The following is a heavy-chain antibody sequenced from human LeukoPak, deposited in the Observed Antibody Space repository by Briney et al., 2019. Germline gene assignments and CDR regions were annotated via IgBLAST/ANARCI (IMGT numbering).Heavy chain of an antibody. CDR3: ATHLDSSLVEAFDI. V-gene: IGHV1-69*06. CDR2: IIPIFGTA. Sequence: ASVKVSCKASGGTFSSYAISWVRQAPGQGLEWMGGIIPIFGTANYAQKFQGRVTMTEDTSTDTAYMELSSLRSEDTAVYYCATHLDSSLVEAFDIWGQGTMVTVSS. D-gene: IGHD6-6*01. CDR1: GGTFSSYA. J-gene: IGHJ3*02.